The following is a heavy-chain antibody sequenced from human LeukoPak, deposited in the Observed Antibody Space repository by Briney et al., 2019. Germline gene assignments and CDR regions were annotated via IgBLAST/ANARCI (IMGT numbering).Heavy chain of an antibody. CDR2: INHSGST. CDR1: GGTFSGYY. Sequence: PSETLSLTCAVYGGTFSGYYWSWIRQPPGKGLEWIGEINHSGSTNYNPSLKSRVTISVDTSKNQFSLKLSSVTAADTAVYDCAKRDRITGTTGTASDYWGQGTLVTVSS. CDR3: AKRDRITGTTGTASDY. D-gene: IGHD1-7*01. J-gene: IGHJ4*02. V-gene: IGHV4-34*08.